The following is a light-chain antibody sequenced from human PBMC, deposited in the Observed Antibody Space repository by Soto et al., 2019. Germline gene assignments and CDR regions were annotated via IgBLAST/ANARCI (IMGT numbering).Light chain of an antibody. CDR2: SNN. J-gene: IGLJ2*01. Sequence: QSVLTQPPSASGTPGQRVTISCSGSSSNIGSITVNWYQQLPGTAPKLLIYSNNKRPSVVPDRFSGSKSGTSASLAISGLQAEDEADYYCAEWDDSLNGLVFGGGTELTVL. CDR1: SSNIGSIT. CDR3: AEWDDSLNGLV. V-gene: IGLV1-44*01.